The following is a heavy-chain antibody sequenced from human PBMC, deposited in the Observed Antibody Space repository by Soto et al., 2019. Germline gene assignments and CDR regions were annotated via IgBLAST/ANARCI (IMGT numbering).Heavy chain of an antibody. CDR2: ISSSSSTI. Sequence: GGSLRLSCAASGFTFSSYSMNWVRQAPGKGLEWVSYISSSSSTIYYADSVKGRFTISRDNAKNSLYLQMNSLRAEDTAVYYCARGSVVVPANWFDPWGQGTLVTVSS. CDR1: GFTFSSYS. J-gene: IGHJ5*02. CDR3: ARGSVVVPANWFDP. V-gene: IGHV3-48*01. D-gene: IGHD2-2*01.